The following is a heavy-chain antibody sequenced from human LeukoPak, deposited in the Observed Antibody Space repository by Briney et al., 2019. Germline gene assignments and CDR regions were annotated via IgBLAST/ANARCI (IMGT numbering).Heavy chain of an antibody. D-gene: IGHD3-9*01. CDR1: GFTFSNYM. V-gene: IGHV3-74*01. Sequence: PGGSLRLSCAASGFTFSNYMMHWVRQAPGKGLVWVSRIKSDGITTTYADSVKGRFTISRDNSKNTLYLQMNSLRTEDTAVYYCARGPTYYDILTGYTIWGQGTLVTVSS. CDR2: IKSDGITT. J-gene: IGHJ4*02. CDR3: ARGPTYYDILTGYTI.